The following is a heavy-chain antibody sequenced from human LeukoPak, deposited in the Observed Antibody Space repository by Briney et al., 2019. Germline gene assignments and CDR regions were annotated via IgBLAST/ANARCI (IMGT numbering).Heavy chain of an antibody. CDR2: IYYSGST. CDR3: AREVRGNDAFDI. D-gene: IGHD3-10*01. Sequence: SETLSLTCTVSGGSISSSSHYWGWIRQPPGKGLEWIGSIYYSGSTYYNPSLKSRVTISVDTSKNQFSLKLSSVTAADTAVYYCAREVRGNDAFDIWGQGTMVTVSS. J-gene: IGHJ3*02. V-gene: IGHV4-39*07. CDR1: GGSISSSSHY.